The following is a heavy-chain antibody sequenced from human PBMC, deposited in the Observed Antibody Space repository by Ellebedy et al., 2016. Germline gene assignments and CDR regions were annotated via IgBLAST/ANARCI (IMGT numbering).Heavy chain of an antibody. J-gene: IGHJ5*02. CDR3: AKLADVVYARNNWFDP. V-gene: IGHV5-10-1*01. D-gene: IGHD2-8*02. CDR2: IDPSDSYT. CDR1: GYIFTNFW. Sequence: GESLKISCKGSGYIFTNFWIAWVRQMPGKGLEWMGRIDPSDSYTTYSPSFQGQVTMTVDKSISTAYLQWSSLKASDTAMYYCAKLADVVYARNNWFDPWGQGTLVTVSS.